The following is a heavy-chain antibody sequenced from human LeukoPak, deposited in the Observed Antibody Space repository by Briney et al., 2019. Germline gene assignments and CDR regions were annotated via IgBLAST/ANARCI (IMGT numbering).Heavy chain of an antibody. D-gene: IGHD6-25*01. CDR1: GYTFSSYD. J-gene: IGHJ6*02. CDR3: ARSYSSGDYYYGMDV. CDR2: MNPNSGNT. Sequence: ASVKVSCKTSGYTFSSYDINWVRQATGQGLEWMGWMNPNSGNTGYAQNFQGRVTITADESTSTAYMELSSLRSEDTAVYYCARSYSSGDYYYGMDVWGQGTTVTVSS. V-gene: IGHV1-8*01.